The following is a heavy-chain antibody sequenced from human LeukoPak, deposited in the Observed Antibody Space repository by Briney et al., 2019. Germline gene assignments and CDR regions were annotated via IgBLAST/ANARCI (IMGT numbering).Heavy chain of an antibody. Sequence: SETLSLTCTVSAASISSYYWSWIRQPAGKGLEWIGRIYPSGSTNYNPSLTSRVTMSVDTSKNQFSLKLSSVTAADTAVYFCATYGGAYYAFDVWGQGTMVTVSS. V-gene: IGHV4-59*10. D-gene: IGHD1-26*01. J-gene: IGHJ3*01. CDR3: ATYGGAYYAFDV. CDR1: AASISSYY. CDR2: IYPSGST.